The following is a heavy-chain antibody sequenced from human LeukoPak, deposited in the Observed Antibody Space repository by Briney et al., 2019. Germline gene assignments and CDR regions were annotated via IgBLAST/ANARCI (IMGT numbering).Heavy chain of an antibody. Sequence: QTLSLTCAISGDSVSSNSAAWNWIRQSPSRGLEWLGRTYYRSKWYNDYAVSVKSRITINPDTSKNQFSLQLNSVTPEDTAVHYCARGGGLTTVTTYYFDYWGQGTLVTVSS. J-gene: IGHJ4*02. CDR2: TYYRSKWYN. D-gene: IGHD4-17*01. CDR1: GDSVSSNSAA. CDR3: ARGGGLTTVTTYYFDY. V-gene: IGHV6-1*01.